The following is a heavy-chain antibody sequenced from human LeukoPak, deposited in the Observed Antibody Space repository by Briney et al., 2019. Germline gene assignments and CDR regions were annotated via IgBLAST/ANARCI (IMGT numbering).Heavy chain of an antibody. J-gene: IGHJ5*01. V-gene: IGHV3-74*01. D-gene: IGHD3-10*01. Sequence: GGSLRLSCAASGFTFSSYAMSWVRQAPGKGLVCVSRINTDGNIISYADSVKGRFTISRDNAKNTLYLQMNSLRAEDTAVYYCVREGYYGSAALYSWGHGTLVTVSS. CDR2: INTDGNII. CDR1: GFTFSSYA. CDR3: VREGYYGSAALYS.